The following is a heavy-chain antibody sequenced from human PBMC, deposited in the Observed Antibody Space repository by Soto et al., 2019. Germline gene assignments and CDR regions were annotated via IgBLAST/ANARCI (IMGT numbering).Heavy chain of an antibody. CDR1: GYSFTSYW. CDR2: IYPGDSDT. J-gene: IGHJ3*02. Sequence: PGESLKISCKGSGYSFTSYWIGWVRQMPGKGLEWMGIIYPGDSDTRYSPSFQGQVTISADKSISTAYLQWSSLKASDTAMCYCARPLYYYDSSGSHDAFDIWGQGTMVTVS. CDR3: ARPLYYYDSSGSHDAFDI. D-gene: IGHD3-22*01. V-gene: IGHV5-51*01.